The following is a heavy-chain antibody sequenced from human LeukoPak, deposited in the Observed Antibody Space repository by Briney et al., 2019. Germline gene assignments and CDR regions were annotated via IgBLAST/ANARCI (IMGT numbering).Heavy chain of an antibody. CDR1: GFTFSDYY. CDR2: ISSSGSTI. CDR3: ARGRSGKWELDNGPIGLDY. J-gene: IGHJ4*02. V-gene: IGHV3-11*01. Sequence: GGSLRLSCAASGFTFSDYYMSWIRQAPGKGLEWVSYISSSGSTIYYADSVKGRFTISRDNAKNSLYLQMNSLRAEDTAVYYCARGRSGKWELDNGPIGLDYWGQGTLVTVSS. D-gene: IGHD1-26*01.